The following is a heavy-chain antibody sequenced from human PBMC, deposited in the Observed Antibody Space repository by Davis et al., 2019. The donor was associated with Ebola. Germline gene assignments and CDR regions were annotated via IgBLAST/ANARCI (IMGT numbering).Heavy chain of an antibody. J-gene: IGHJ4*02. V-gene: IGHV3-49*04. D-gene: IGHD1-26*01. Sequence: GESLKISCTASGFTFGDYAMSWVRQAPGKGLEWVGFIRSKAYGGTTEYAASVKGRLTISRDDSKSIAYLQMNSLKTEDTAVYYCTRDWGGSSDYWGQGTLVTVSS. CDR1: GFTFGDYA. CDR3: TRDWGGSSDY. CDR2: IRSKAYGGTT.